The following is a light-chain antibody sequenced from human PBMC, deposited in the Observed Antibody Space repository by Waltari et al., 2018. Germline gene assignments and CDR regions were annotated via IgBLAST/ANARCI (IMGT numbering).Light chain of an antibody. V-gene: IGKV1-39*01. CDR1: QSISSY. J-gene: IGKJ2*01. CDR3: QQSYSTPYT. Sequence: DIQMTQSPSSLSPSVGHRVTIPCRASQSISSYLNWYQQKPGKAPKLLIYAASSLQSGVPSRFSGSGSGTDFTLTISSLQPEDFATYYCQQSYSTPYTFGQGTKLEIK. CDR2: AAS.